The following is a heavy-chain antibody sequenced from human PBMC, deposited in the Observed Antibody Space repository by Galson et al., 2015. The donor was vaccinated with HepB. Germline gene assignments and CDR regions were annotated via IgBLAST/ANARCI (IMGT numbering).Heavy chain of an antibody. J-gene: IGHJ4*02. D-gene: IGHD3-10*01. CDR3: ARMRITMVRGVNYQIDY. V-gene: IGHV2-70*11. CDR2: IDWDDDK. Sequence: PALVKPTQTLTLTCTFSGFSLSTSGMCVSWIRQPPGKALEWLARIDWDDDKYYSTSLKTRLTISKDTSKNQVVLTMTNVDPVDTATYYCARMRITMVRGVNYQIDYWGQGTLVTVSS. CDR1: GFSLSTSGMC.